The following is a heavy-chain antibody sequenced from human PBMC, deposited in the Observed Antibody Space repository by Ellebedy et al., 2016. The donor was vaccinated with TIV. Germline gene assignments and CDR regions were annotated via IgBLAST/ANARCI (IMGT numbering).Heavy chain of an antibody. CDR1: GFSLTTSGLC. Sequence: SGPTLVKPTQTLTLTCTLSGFSLTTSGLCVSWIRQAPGKALEWLVRIDWDGDKFYNTSLESRLTISKDTFRGEVVLTMTNMQPDDTATYFCARYRNGFFSGYYFDFWGQGTLVTVSS. CDR3: ARYRNGFFSGYYFDF. V-gene: IGHV2-70*17. J-gene: IGHJ4*02. CDR2: IDWDGDK. D-gene: IGHD6-19*01.